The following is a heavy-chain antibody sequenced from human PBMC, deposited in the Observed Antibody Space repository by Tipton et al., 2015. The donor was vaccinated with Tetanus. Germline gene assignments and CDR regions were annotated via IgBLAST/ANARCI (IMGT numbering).Heavy chain of an antibody. J-gene: IGHJ4*02. CDR2: VYSGGNT. CDR1: GLSVKSHY. V-gene: IGHV3-53*01. CDR3: ARESNRGGYVDY. Sequence: SLRLSCAASGLSVKSHYMSWVRQDPGKGLEWVSVVYSGGNTYYADSVKGRFTISRDLSKNTLSLHLTSLRVEDTAIYYCARESNRGGYVDYWGQGALVTVSS. D-gene: IGHD5-12*01.